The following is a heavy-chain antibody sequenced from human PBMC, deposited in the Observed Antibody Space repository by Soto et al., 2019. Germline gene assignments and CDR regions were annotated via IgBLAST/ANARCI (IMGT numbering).Heavy chain of an antibody. V-gene: IGHV4-59*01. CDR1: GGSISSYY. D-gene: IGHD3-16*01. CDR2: IYYSGTT. CDR3: ARRYGGNVDY. Sequence: QVQLQESGPGLVKPSETLSLTCTVSGGSISSYYWSWIRQPPGKGLEWIGYIYYSGTTNYNPSLKSRVNISVDTSKNQYSLKLSSVTAADTAVYYCARRYGGNVDYWGQGTLVTVSS. J-gene: IGHJ4*02.